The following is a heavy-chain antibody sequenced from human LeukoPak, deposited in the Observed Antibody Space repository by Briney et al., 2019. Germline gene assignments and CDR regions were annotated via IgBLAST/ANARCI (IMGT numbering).Heavy chain of an antibody. Sequence: ASVKVSCKASGYTFTNYYMHWVRQAPGQGLEWMGIINPTGGSSSYAQKFQGRVTMIRDTSTSTVYMELRSLRSEDTAVYYCARGPHDGSGWYEFWGQGTLVSVSS. J-gene: IGHJ5*01. CDR1: GYTFTNYY. CDR3: ARGPHDGSGWYEF. CDR2: INPTGGSS. D-gene: IGHD3-22*01. V-gene: IGHV1-46*01.